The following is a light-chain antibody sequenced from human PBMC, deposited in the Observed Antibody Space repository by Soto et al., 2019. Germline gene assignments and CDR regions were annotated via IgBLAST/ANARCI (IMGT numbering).Light chain of an antibody. J-gene: IGKJ5*01. V-gene: IGKV3-20*01. CDR1: QYVTGSY. CDR3: QHSHSSPIS. Sequence: EIGWTQSPGTLSLSQGASATLPCRASQYVTGSYLAWYKQKPGQSPRPLIYGASIRDTGIPDRFSGSVSGTDFTLTIPRLEPEDCAVFDGQHSHSSPISFSPLTRREIK. CDR2: GAS.